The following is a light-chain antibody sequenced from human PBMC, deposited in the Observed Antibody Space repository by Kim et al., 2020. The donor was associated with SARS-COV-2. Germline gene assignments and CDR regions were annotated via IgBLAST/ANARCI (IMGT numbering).Light chain of an antibody. J-gene: IGKJ4*01. Sequence: SVSPGERATLSCRASQSVSSNLAWYQQKPGQAPRLLIYGASTRATGIPARISGSGSGTDFTLTVSSLQSEDFAVYYCQQYKNWPLTFGGGTKLEI. CDR1: QSVSSN. CDR2: GAS. V-gene: IGKV3-15*01. CDR3: QQYKNWPLT.